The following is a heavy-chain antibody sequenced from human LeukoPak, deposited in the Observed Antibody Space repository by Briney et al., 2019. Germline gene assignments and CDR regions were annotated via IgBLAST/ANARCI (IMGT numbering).Heavy chain of an antibody. CDR3: ATEIVGYGDVQYLES. CDR2: FNPEDAET. D-gene: IGHD4-17*01. V-gene: IGHV1-24*01. CDR1: GYSLTEVS. J-gene: IGHJ4*02. Sequence: ASVKVSCTLSGYSLTEVSMHWERQTPGQGLEWMGGFNPEDAETIYARSFQGRLTVTEDTSTDTAYMELSSLRSEDTAMYYCATEIVGYGDVQYLESGGQGTLVTVSS.